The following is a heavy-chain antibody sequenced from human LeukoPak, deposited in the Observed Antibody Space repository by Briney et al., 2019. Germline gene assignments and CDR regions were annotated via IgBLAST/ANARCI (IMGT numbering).Heavy chain of an antibody. D-gene: IGHD3-10*01. Sequence: GGSLRLSCAASGFTVSSNYMSWVRQPPGKGLEWVSVIYSGGSTYYADSVKGRFTISRDNSKNTLYLQMNSLRAEDTAVYYCARDSGWFGAFDAFDIWGQGTMVTVSS. CDR3: ARDSGWFGAFDAFDI. CDR2: IYSGGST. V-gene: IGHV3-53*01. CDR1: GFTVSSNY. J-gene: IGHJ3*02.